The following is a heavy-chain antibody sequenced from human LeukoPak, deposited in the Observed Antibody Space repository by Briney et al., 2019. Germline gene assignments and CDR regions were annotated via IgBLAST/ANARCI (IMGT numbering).Heavy chain of an antibody. V-gene: IGHV1-69*13. Sequence: ASVKVSCKASGGTFSSYAISWVRQAPGQGLEWMGGIIPIFGTANYAQKFQGGVTITADESTSTAYMELSSLRSEDTAVYYCARGTDWILNYWGQGTLVTVSS. D-gene: IGHD1-1*01. CDR3: ARGTDWILNY. CDR1: GGTFSSYA. J-gene: IGHJ4*02. CDR2: IIPIFGTA.